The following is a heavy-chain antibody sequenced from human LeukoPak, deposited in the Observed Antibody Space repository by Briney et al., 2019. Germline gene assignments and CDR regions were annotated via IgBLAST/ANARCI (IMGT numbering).Heavy chain of an antibody. D-gene: IGHD4-17*01. CDR1: GGSISSYY. V-gene: IGHV4-59*01. Sequence: PSETLSLTCTVSGGSISSYYWSWIRQPPGKGLEWIGYIYYSGSTNYNPSLKSRVTISVDTSKNQFSLKLSSVTAADTAVYYCARVPLENGDYGYFDYWGQGTLVTVSS. CDR3: ARVPLENGDYGYFDY. J-gene: IGHJ4*02. CDR2: IYYSGST.